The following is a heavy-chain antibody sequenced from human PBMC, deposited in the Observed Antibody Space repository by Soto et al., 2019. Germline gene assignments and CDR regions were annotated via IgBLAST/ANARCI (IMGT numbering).Heavy chain of an antibody. J-gene: IGHJ5*02. CDR3: ARDSLSRRDGYNSRWFDP. CDR2: IIPIFGTA. Sequence: QVQLVQSGAEVKKPGSSVKVSCKASGGTFSSYAISWVRQAPGQGLEWMGGIIPIFGTANYAQKFQGRVTITADESTSTAYMELSSLRSEDTAVYYCARDSLSRRDGYNSRWFDPWGQGTLVTVSS. V-gene: IGHV1-69*12. CDR1: GGTFSSYA. D-gene: IGHD5-12*01.